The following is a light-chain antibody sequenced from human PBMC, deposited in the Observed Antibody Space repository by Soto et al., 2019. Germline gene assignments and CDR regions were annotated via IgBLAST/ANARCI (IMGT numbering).Light chain of an antibody. J-gene: IGLJ1*01. CDR2: DVS. CDR1: SSDVGGYNY. Sequence: QSALTQPASVSGSPGQSITISCTGASSDVGGYNYVSWYQQHPGKAPKLRIYDVSDRPSGVSNRFSGSKSGNTASLTISGLPAEDEADYYCSSYTSSSTRVFGTGTKLTVL. CDR3: SSYTSSSTRV. V-gene: IGLV2-14*01.